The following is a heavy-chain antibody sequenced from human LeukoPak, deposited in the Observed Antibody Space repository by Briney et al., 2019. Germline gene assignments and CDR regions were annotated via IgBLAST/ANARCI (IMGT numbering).Heavy chain of an antibody. Sequence: LETLSLTCAVSGYSITSSNWWGWIRQPPGKGLEWIGYIYHSGTTYYNPSLQSRVTMSVDTSKNQFSLKLSSVTAVDTAVYYCARKENVYYYFDYWGQGTLVTVSS. V-gene: IGHV4-28*01. CDR2: IYHSGTT. CDR3: ARKENVYYYFDY. CDR1: GYSITSSNW. D-gene: IGHD3-10*01. J-gene: IGHJ4*02.